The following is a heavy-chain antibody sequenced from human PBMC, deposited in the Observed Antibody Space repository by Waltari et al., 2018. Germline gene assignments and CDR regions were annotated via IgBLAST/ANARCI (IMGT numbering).Heavy chain of an antibody. J-gene: IGHJ4*02. V-gene: IGHV3-23*01. CDR1: GFTFSSYA. D-gene: IGHD2-2*01. CDR3: AKDVVPGGSRFDY. Sequence: EVQLLESGGGLVQPGGSLSLYWAASGFTFSSYAMSWVRQAPGKGLEWVSAISGSGGSTYYADSVKGRFTISRDNSKNTLYLQMNSLRAEDTAVYYCAKDVVPGGSRFDYWGQGTLVTVSS. CDR2: ISGSGGST.